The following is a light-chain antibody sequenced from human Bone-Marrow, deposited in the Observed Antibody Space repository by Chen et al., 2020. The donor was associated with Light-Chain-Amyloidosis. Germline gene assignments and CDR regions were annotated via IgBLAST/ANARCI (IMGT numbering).Light chain of an antibody. CDR2: NTN. Sequence: QAVVTQEPSLPVSPGGTVTLTCGSSTGTVTSGHYPYWFQQKPGQAPRTLIYNTNNKHSWTPARFSGSLLGGKAALTLSGAQPEDEAEYFCLFSYNGTWVFGGGTELTVL. CDR3: LFSYNGTWV. J-gene: IGLJ3*02. V-gene: IGLV7-46*01. CDR1: TGTVTSGHY.